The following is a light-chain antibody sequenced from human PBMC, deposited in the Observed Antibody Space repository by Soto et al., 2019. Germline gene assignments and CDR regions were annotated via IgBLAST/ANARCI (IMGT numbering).Light chain of an antibody. CDR3: CSYTSSSTFV. Sequence: QSAPSQPASVSGSPGQSITISCTGTSSDVGGYNYVSWYQQHPGKAPKLMIYDVSNRPSGVSNRFSGSESGNTASLTISGLQAEDEADYYCCSYTSSSTFVFGSGTKLTVL. CDR2: DVS. J-gene: IGLJ1*01. CDR1: SSDVGGYNY. V-gene: IGLV2-14*01.